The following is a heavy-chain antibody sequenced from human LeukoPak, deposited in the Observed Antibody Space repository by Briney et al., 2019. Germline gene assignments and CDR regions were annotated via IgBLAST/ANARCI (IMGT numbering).Heavy chain of an antibody. D-gene: IGHD4-11*01. Sequence: AGGSLRLSCAASGFTFSSYWMHWVRQSPGKGLVWVSRIKTDGSDTYYADSMRGRFTISRDNAKNTLYLQMDSLRAEDTAVYFCARGDYSSHTLWGQGTLVTVPS. CDR3: ARGDYSSHTL. CDR2: IKTDGSDT. J-gene: IGHJ4*02. V-gene: IGHV3-74*01. CDR1: GFTFSSYW.